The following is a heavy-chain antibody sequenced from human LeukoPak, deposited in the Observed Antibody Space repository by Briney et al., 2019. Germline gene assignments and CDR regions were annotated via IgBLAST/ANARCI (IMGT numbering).Heavy chain of an antibody. Sequence: GGSLRLSSAASGFTFSDYYMSWIRQAPGKGLEWVSYISSSGSTIYYADSVKGRFTISRDNSKNTLYLQMNSLGAEDTAVYYCAVGATTDFDYWGQGTLVTVSS. J-gene: IGHJ4*02. CDR2: ISSSGSTI. CDR1: GFTFSDYY. V-gene: IGHV3-11*01. D-gene: IGHD1-26*01. CDR3: AVGATTDFDY.